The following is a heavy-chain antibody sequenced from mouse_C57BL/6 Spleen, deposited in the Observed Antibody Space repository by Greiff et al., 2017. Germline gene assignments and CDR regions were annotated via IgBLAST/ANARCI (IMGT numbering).Heavy chain of an antibody. V-gene: IGHV1-61*01. CDR2: IYPSDSET. CDR1: GYTFTSYW. D-gene: IGHD1-1*01. CDR3: ARWRCSSYGYFDV. Sequence: QVQLQQPGAELVRPGSSVKLSCKASGYTFTSYWMDWVKQRPGQGLEWIGNIYPSDSETHYNQKFKDKATLTVDKSSSTAYMQLSSLTSEDSAVYYCARWRCSSYGYFDVWGTGTTVTVSS. J-gene: IGHJ1*03.